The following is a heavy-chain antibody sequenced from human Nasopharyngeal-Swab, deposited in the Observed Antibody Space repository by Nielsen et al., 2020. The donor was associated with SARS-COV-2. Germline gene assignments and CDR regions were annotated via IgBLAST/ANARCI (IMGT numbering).Heavy chain of an antibody. CDR1: GFTFSSYA. V-gene: IGHV3-23*03. CDR3: AKDKRYFDWDGMDV. CDR2: IYSGGSST. J-gene: IGHJ6*02. D-gene: IGHD3-9*01. Sequence: GESLKISCAASGFTFSSYAMSWVRQAPGKGPEWASVIYSGGSSTYYADSVKGRFTISRDNSKNTLYLQMNSLRAEDTAVYYCAKDKRYFDWDGMDVWGQGTTVTVSS.